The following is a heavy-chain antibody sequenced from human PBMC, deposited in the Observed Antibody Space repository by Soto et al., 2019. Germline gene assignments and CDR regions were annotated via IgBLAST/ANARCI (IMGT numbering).Heavy chain of an antibody. V-gene: IGHV1-18*01. CDR1: GYDFTTYG. CDR3: ARGRYGDY. J-gene: IGHJ4*02. Sequence: QVHLVQSGAEVKKPGASVKVSCKGSGYDFTTYGITWVRQATGQGLEWMAWISAHNGNTDYAQKLQGRVTVTRDTYTSTAYMELRSLRSDDTAVYYCARGRYGDYWGQGALVTVSS. CDR2: ISAHNGNT. D-gene: IGHD1-1*01.